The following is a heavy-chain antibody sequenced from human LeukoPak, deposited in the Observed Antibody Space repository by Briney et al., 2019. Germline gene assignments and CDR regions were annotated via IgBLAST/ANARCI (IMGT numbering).Heavy chain of an antibody. CDR2: MNPNSGNT. J-gene: IGHJ4*02. D-gene: IGHD2-2*01. Sequence: ASVKVSCKASGYTFTSYDINWVRQATGQGLEWLGWMNPNSGNTGYAQKFQGRVTMTRNTSISTAYMELSSLRSEDTAVYYCARVLGYCSSTSCYIDYWGQGTLVTVSS. CDR1: GYTFTSYD. CDR3: ARVLGYCSSTSCYIDY. V-gene: IGHV1-8*01.